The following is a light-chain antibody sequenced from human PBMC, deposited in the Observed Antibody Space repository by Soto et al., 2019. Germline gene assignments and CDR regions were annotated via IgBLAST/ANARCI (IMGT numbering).Light chain of an antibody. CDR3: SSYTSTTILEV. J-gene: IGLJ1*01. CDR1: SSDVGSYNS. CDR2: EIT. Sequence: QSALTQPASVSGSPGQSITISCTGTSSDVGSYNSVSWYQQHPGKAPKLMIYEITYRPSGVSDRFSGSKSGNTASLTISGLQAEDEADYYCSSYTSTTILEVFGTGTKLTVL. V-gene: IGLV2-14*01.